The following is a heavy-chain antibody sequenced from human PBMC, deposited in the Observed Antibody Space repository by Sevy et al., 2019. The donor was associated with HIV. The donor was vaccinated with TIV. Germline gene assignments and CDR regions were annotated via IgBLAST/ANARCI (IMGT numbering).Heavy chain of an antibody. CDR2: IYSGGST. Sequence: GGSLRLSCAASGFTVSTNYMSWVRQAPGEGLEWVSVIYSGGSTYYADSVKGRFTISRDNSKNTLYLQMNSLRAEDTAVYYCARDLTPGGPHWFDPWGQGTLVTVSS. CDR1: GFTVSTNY. J-gene: IGHJ5*02. CDR3: ARDLTPGGPHWFDP. D-gene: IGHD2-15*01. V-gene: IGHV3-53*01.